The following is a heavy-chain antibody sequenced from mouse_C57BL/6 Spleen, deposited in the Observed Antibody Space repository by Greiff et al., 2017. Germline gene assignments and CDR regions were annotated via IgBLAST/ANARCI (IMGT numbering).Heavy chain of an antibody. CDR3: ARGNYYGSSSYFDY. J-gene: IGHJ2*01. CDR2: IYPSDSET. V-gene: IGHV1-61*01. CDR1: GYTFTSYW. D-gene: IGHD1-1*01. Sequence: VQLVESGAELVRPGSSVKLSCKASGYTFTSYWMDWVKQRPGQGLEWIGNIYPSDSETHYNQKFKDKATLTVDKSSSTAYMQLSSLTSEDSAVYYCARGNYYGSSSYFDYWGQGTTLTVSS.